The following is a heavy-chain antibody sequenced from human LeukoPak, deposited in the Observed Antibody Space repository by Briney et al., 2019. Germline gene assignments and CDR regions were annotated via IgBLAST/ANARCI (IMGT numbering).Heavy chain of an antibody. CDR3: AGSSGWSVVLDY. J-gene: IGHJ4*02. V-gene: IGHV4-59*01. D-gene: IGHD3-22*01. Sequence: SETLSLTCTVSGGSITTYFWSWIRQPPGKGLEWIGYISYSGSTNNNPSLKGRVTTSLDTSKNQLSLKLTSVTGAASAVYYCAGSSGWSVVLDYWGQGALVTVSS. CDR2: ISYSGST. CDR1: GGSITTYF.